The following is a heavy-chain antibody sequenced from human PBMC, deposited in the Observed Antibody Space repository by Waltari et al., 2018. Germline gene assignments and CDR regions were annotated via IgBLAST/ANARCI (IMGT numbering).Heavy chain of an antibody. D-gene: IGHD4-17*01. CDR3: ARHSKDDYGPSDY. CDR2: IYHSGST. V-gene: IGHV4-38-2*01. Sequence: QVQLQESGPGLVKPSETLSLTCAVSGYSISRGYYWGWIRQPPGKGLEWIGSIYHSGSTYYNPSLKSRVTISVDTSKNQFSLKLSSVTAADTAVYYCARHSKDDYGPSDYWGQGTLVTVSS. J-gene: IGHJ4*02. CDR1: GYSISRGYY.